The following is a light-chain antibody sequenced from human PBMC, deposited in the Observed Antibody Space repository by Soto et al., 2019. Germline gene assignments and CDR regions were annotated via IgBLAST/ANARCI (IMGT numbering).Light chain of an antibody. V-gene: IGLV1-47*02. CDR1: SYNIGSNY. CDR2: TNN. CDR3: ATWDDSLNAWV. J-gene: IGLJ3*02. Sequence: QAVVTQPPSASGTPGQRVSISCSGRSYNIGSNYVYWYQQLPGTAPKLLMYTNNQRPSGVPDRFSGSKSGTSASLAISGLRSEDEADYYCATWDDSLNAWVFGGGTKLTVL.